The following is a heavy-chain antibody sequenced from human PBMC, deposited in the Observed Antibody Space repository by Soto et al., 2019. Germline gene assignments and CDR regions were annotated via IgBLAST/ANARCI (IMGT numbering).Heavy chain of an antibody. CDR2: MNPKTGST. J-gene: IGHJ5*02. V-gene: IGHV1-8*02. D-gene: IGHD3-22*01. Sequence: ASMKVSCKTSGYTFVNFDIHWVRQATGQGLEWMGWMNPKTGSTVYVQKLQGRDTMTSNTSISTVYMELSSLRSEDTAVYYCARGRTTYYHDSSGYWGGWFDPWGQGTLVTVSS. CDR3: ARGRTTYYHDSSGYWGGWFDP. CDR1: GYTFVNFD.